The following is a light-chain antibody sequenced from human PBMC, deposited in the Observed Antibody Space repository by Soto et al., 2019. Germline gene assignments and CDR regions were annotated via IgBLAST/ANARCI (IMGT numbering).Light chain of an antibody. Sequence: QPVLTQSPSASASLGASVKLTCTLSSGHSSYAIAWHQQQPEKGPRYLMKLSSDGSHSKGDGIPDRFSGSSSGAERYLTISSLQSEDDADYYCQTWDIGARVVFGGGTELTVL. CDR3: QTWDIGARVV. J-gene: IGLJ2*01. CDR2: LSSDGSH. CDR1: SGHSSYA. V-gene: IGLV4-69*01.